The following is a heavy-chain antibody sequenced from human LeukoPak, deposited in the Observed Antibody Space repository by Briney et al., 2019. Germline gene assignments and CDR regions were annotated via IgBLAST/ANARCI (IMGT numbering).Heavy chain of an antibody. J-gene: IGHJ4*02. CDR3: ARVAAGHFDY. V-gene: IGHV4-34*01. CDR1: GGSFSGYY. CDR2: INHSGST. Sequence: SETLSLTCAVSGGSFSGYYWSWIRQPPGKGLEWIGEINHSGSTNYNPSLKSRVTISVDTSKNQFSLKLSSVTAADTAVYYCARVAAGHFDYWGQGTLVTVSS. D-gene: IGHD6-13*01.